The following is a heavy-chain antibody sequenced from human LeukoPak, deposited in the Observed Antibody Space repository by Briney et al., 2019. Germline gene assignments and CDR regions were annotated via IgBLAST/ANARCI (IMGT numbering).Heavy chain of an antibody. V-gene: IGHV3-7*04. J-gene: IGHJ5*02. Sequence: GRSLRLSCAASGFTFSDYWMSWVRQAPGKGLEWVAYIKQDGRDKYYVDSVKGRFTISRDKAKNSLYLQMNGLRAEDTAVYYCARGGVRGVRSWLNPGGQGALVTVSS. D-gene: IGHD3-10*01. CDR1: GFTFSDYW. CDR2: IKQDGRDK. CDR3: ARGGVRGVRSWLNP.